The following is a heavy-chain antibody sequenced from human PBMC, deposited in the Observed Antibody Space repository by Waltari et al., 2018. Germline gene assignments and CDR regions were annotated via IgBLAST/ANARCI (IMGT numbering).Heavy chain of an antibody. D-gene: IGHD3-3*01. Sequence: DVQLVETGGGLIQPGGSLRLSCAASGFTVNNNYMGWVRQAPGRGLEWVSVISDGYTTFYSDSVKGRFTVSTDASKNTLFLQMNSLRADDTAVYYCAVLRFLRWFVDYWGQGLPVTVSS. V-gene: IGHV3-53*02. CDR3: AVLRFLRWFVDY. CDR1: GFTVNNNY. J-gene: IGHJ4*02. CDR2: ISDGYTT.